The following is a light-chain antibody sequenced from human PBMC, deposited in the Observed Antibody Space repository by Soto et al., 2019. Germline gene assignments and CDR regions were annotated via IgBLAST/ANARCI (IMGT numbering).Light chain of an antibody. CDR2: DVT. CDR1: SSDVGGYNF. CDR3: SSYTSMSTYV. J-gene: IGLJ1*01. V-gene: IGLV2-14*01. Sequence: QSALTQPASVSGSPGPSITISCTGTSSDVGGYNFVSWYQQHPDNAPKLMNYDVTKRPSGVSSRFSGSKSGNMASLTIAGLHAEDEADYYCSSYTSMSTYVFGTGTKLTVL.